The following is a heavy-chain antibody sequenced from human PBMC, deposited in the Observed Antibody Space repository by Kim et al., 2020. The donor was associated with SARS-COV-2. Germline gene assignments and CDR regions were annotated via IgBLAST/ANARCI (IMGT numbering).Heavy chain of an antibody. CDR3: TQLAWGY. J-gene: IGHJ4*02. CDR2: IKAERDGGTT. D-gene: IGHD3-16*01. V-gene: IGHV3-15*07. Sequence: GGSLRLSCTISGLTVTKTWMNWVRQTPGKGLEWVGRIKAERDGGTTDYAAPVKGRFIVSRDESTNMLYLQMNSLKVEDTAIYYCTQLAWGYWGQGTLVTVSS. CDR1: GLTVTKTW.